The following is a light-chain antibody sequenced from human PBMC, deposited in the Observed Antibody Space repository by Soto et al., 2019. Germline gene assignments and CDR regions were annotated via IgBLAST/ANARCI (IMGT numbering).Light chain of an antibody. J-gene: IGKJ1*01. CDR3: QQYGSSPWT. Sequence: EILLTQSPGTLFLSPGERATLSCRASQSVSSSYLAWYQQKPGQAPRLLIYGASSRATDIPDRFSGSGSGTDFTLTISRLEPEDFAVYYWQQYGSSPWTFGQGTKVESK. V-gene: IGKV3-20*01. CDR2: GAS. CDR1: QSVSSSY.